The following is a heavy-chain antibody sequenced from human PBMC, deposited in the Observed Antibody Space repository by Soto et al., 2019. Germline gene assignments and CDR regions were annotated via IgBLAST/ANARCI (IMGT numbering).Heavy chain of an antibody. D-gene: IGHD6-13*01. V-gene: IGHV4-59*01. CDR2: VSYSGSA. J-gene: IGHJ4*02. CDR3: ARDRLAAAGAGLNY. CDR1: RGSLSTYY. Sequence: QVQLQESGPGLVKPSETLSLTCTISRGSLSTYYWSWIRQPPGKGLEWIGYVSYSGSANYNPSRKNRVTRSLDHARNHFSLKVTSVSAVDTALYYCARDRLAAAGAGLNYWGQGTLVTVSS.